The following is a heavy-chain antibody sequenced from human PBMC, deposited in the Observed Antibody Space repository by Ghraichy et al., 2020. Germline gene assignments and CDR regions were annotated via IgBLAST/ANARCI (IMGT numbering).Heavy chain of an antibody. D-gene: IGHD1-26*01. J-gene: IGHJ4*02. CDR3: ARWGGGSYYGDGY. Sequence: ESLNISCTVSGGSISSYYWSWIRQPPGKGLEWFGYIYYSGSNNYNPSLKSRVTISVNTSKNQFSLKLSSVTAADTAVYYCARWGGGSYYGDGYWGQGTLVTVSS. CDR1: GGSISSYY. V-gene: IGHV4-59*01. CDR2: IYYSGSN.